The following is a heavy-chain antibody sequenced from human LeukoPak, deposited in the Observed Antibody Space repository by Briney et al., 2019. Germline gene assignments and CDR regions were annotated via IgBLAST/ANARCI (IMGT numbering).Heavy chain of an antibody. D-gene: IGHD6-13*01. CDR1: GYTFTSYD. CDR2: MNPNSGYT. Sequence: ASVKVSCKASGYTFTSYDINWVRQATGQGLEWMGWMNPNSGYTGYAQKFQGRVTMTRNTSISTAYMELSSLRSEDTAVYYCARGSSSSWSLDYWGQGTLVTVSS. V-gene: IGHV1-8*01. J-gene: IGHJ4*02. CDR3: ARGSSSSWSLDY.